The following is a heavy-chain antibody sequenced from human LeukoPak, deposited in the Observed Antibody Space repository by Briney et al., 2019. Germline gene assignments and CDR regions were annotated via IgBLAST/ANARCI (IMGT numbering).Heavy chain of an antibody. CDR2: ISSSGSTI. CDR1: GFTFSDYY. J-gene: IGHJ5*02. Sequence: GGSLRLSCAASGFTFSDYYMSWIRQAPGKGLEWVSYISSSGSTIYYADSVKGRFTISRDNAKNSLYLQMNSLRAEDTAVYYCARHVAEYYDFWSNVNWFDPWGQGTLVTVSS. D-gene: IGHD3-3*01. CDR3: ARHVAEYYDFWSNVNWFDP. V-gene: IGHV3-11*04.